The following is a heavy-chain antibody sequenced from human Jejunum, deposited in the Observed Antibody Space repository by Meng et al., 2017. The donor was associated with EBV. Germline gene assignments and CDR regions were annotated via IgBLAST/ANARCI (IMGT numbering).Heavy chain of an antibody. D-gene: IGHD1/OR15-1a*01. J-gene: IGHJ5*02. CDR1: GVTFTSYS. CDR2: INAGTGYT. Sequence: VPLVTPGAEVKTPAASVSVACKASGVTFTSYSMHWVLEAPSQRIKWMLLINAGTGYTRYSQKVQGRVTITRHTSAIIVYMALSSLRSEDTPLYFCAIETGSELAQPNYNWFGPWGQGTLVTVSS. V-gene: IGHV1-3*01. CDR3: AIETGSELAQPNYNWFGP.